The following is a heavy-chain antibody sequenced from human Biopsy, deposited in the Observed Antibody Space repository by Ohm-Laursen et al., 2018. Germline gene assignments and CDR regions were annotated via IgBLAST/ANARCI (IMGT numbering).Heavy chain of an antibody. CDR1: GYTFGNYG. CDR3: ARDVVGRGASFFDF. Sequence: ASVKVSCKTSGYTFGNYGISWVRQAPGQGLERMGWISVYNGNTDYPHKFQGRVTLTTDTSTSTAYMEPRSLTSDDTAIYYCARDVVGRGASFFDFWGQGTSVTVSS. D-gene: IGHD1-26*01. J-gene: IGHJ4*02. V-gene: IGHV1-18*01. CDR2: ISVYNGNT.